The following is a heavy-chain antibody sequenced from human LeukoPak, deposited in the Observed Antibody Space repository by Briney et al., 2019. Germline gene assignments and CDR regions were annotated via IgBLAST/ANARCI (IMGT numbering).Heavy chain of an antibody. CDR2: ISYDGRNR. Sequence: GGSLRLSCAASGFTFSTYGMHWVRQAPDKGLEWLAVISYDGRNRHYAESVKGRFTISRDNSKNTLYLQMDSLRTEDTAVYYCAKDFGGKNLAEYFQNWGQGTLVTVSS. CDR3: AKDFGGKNLAEYFQN. CDR1: GFTFSTYG. J-gene: IGHJ1*01. V-gene: IGHV3-30*18. D-gene: IGHD3-16*01.